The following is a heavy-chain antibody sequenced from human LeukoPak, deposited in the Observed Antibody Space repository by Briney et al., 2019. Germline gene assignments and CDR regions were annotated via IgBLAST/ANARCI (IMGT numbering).Heavy chain of an antibody. V-gene: IGHV4-59*01. CDR1: GGSISSYY. CDR2: IYYSGST. CDR3: ARGSMIVVASTGYNWFDP. D-gene: IGHD3-22*01. J-gene: IGHJ5*02. Sequence: ETLSLTCTVSGGSISSYYWSWIRQPPGKGLEWIGYIYYSGSTNYNPSLKSRVTISVDTSKNQFSLKLSSVTAADTAVYYCARGSMIVVASTGYNWFDPWGQGTLVTVSS.